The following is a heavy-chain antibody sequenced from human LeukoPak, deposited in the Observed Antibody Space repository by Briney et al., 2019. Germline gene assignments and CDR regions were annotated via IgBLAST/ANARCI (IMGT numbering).Heavy chain of an antibody. CDR1: GGSFSSYG. D-gene: IGHD6-6*01. V-gene: IGHV1-69*13. CDR3: ARKYSSSVDV. Sequence: SVKVSCKASGGSFSSYGISWVRQAPGQGLEWMGGIIPIFGTVHYAQKFQGRVSITADESTSPAYMELSSLRSEDTAVYYCARKYSSSVDVWGKGTTVTVSS. CDR2: IIPIFGTV. J-gene: IGHJ6*04.